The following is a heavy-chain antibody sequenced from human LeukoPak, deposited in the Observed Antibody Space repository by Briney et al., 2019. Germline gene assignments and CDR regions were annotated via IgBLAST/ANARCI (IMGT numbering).Heavy chain of an antibody. J-gene: IGHJ4*02. Sequence: GGSLRLSCAASGFTFSSYWMSWVRQAPGKGLEWVANIKQDGSEKYYVDSVKGRFTISRDNAKNSLYLQMHSLRVEDTAVYYCASGYCSSTSCYGAPNYWGQGTLVTVSS. CDR1: GFTFSSYW. CDR3: ASGYCSSTSCYGAPNY. CDR2: IKQDGSEK. V-gene: IGHV3-7*01. D-gene: IGHD2-2*01.